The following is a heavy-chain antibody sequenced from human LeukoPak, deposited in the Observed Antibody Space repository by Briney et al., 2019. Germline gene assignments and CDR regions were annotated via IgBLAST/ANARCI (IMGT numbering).Heavy chain of an antibody. CDR3: ARHANRHDAFDI. V-gene: IGHV4-39*01. CDR1: ARSISRSSNY. D-gene: IGHD3-16*02. CDR2: IYYSGST. Sequence: PSETLSLTCTLSARSISRSSNYRGSTRHPPGKWLEWIGSIYYSGSTYYNTSLKSRVTISVDTSKNQFSLKLSSVTAADTAVYYCARHANRHDAFDIWGQGTMVTVSS. J-gene: IGHJ3*02.